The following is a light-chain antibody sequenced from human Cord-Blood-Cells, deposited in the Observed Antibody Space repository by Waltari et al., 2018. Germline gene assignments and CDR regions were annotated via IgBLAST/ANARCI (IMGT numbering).Light chain of an antibody. CDR3: MIWHSSAWV. J-gene: IGLJ3*02. V-gene: IGLV5-45*02. CDR1: SGINVGTYR. Sequence: AVLTQPSSLSASPGASASLTCTLRSGINVGTYRIYWYQQKPGSPPQYLLRYKSDSDKQQGSGVPSRFSGSKDASANAGILLISGLQSEDEADYYCMIWHSSAWVFDGGTKLTVL. CDR2: YKSDSDK.